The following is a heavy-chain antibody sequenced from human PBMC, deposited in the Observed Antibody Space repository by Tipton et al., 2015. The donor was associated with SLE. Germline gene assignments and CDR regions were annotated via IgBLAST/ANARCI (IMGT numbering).Heavy chain of an antibody. V-gene: IGHV3-13*01. D-gene: IGHD2-2*01. CDR3: VRGDARGSSWYEGDYYGMDV. CDR1: GFMLALYD. CDR2: IGPLGDT. J-gene: IGHJ6*02. Sequence: SLRLSCAASGFMLALYDMHWVRQVKGQGLEWVSGIGPLGDTYQPGSVKGRFTISRDNAKNSLFLQMDNLRAEDTAVYYCVRGDARGSSWYEGDYYGMDVWGQGTTVTVSS.